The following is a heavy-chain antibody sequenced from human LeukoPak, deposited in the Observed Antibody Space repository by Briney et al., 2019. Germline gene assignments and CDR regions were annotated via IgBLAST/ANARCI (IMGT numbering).Heavy chain of an antibody. CDR2: IYYSGST. D-gene: IGHD3-10*01. Sequence: SETLSLTCTVSGGSISRSGYSWDWIRQPPGKGLEWIGSIYYSGSTYYTPSLKSRVTISVDTSNNQFSLNLNSVTAADTAVYYCAREVGGDDAFDIWGQGTMVTVSS. CDR1: GGSISRSGYS. V-gene: IGHV4-39*07. J-gene: IGHJ3*02. CDR3: AREVGGDDAFDI.